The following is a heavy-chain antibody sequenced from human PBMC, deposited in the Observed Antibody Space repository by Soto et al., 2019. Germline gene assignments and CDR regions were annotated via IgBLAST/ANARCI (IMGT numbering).Heavy chain of an antibody. CDR3: ARKRRITMVRGVISYFDY. Sequence: SETLSLTCAVYGGSFSGFYWSWIRQPPGKGLEWIGEINHSGSTNYNPSLKSRVTISVDMSKNQFSLKLSSVTAADTAVYYCARKRRITMVRGVISYFDYWGQGTLVTVSS. J-gene: IGHJ4*02. V-gene: IGHV4-34*01. CDR2: INHSGST. CDR1: GGSFSGFY. D-gene: IGHD3-10*01.